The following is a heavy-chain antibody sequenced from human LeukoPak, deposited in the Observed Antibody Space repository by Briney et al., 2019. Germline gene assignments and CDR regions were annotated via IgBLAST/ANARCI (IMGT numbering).Heavy chain of an antibody. J-gene: IGHJ5*02. Sequence: SETLSLTCTVSGGSLSSYYWSWIRQPPGKGLEWIGYIYYSGSTNYNPSLKSRVTISVDTSKNQFSLKLSSVTAADTAVYYCARASPVDTAMVEAWGQGTLVTVSS. CDR3: ARASPVDTAMVEA. CDR1: GGSLSSYY. V-gene: IGHV4-59*08. D-gene: IGHD5-18*01. CDR2: IYYSGST.